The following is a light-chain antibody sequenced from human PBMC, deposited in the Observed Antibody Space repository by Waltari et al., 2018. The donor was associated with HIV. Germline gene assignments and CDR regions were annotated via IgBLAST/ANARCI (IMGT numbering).Light chain of an antibody. J-gene: IGKJ1*01. V-gene: IGKV3-20*01. CDR1: QSVRRSN. CDR3: QQYGSSRRWT. CDR2: GAS. Sequence: EIVVTQSPGTLSLSPVDRATLSCSSSQSVRRSNLASYQQKPGQAPRLIIYGASNRATGIPDRFSGSGSGTDSTLTISRLEPEDFAVYYCQQYGSSRRWTFGQGTKVEIK.